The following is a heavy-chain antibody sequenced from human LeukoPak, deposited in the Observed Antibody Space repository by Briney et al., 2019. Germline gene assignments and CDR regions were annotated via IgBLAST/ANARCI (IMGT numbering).Heavy chain of an antibody. Sequence: GGSLRLSCAASGFKFSESWMSWVRQAPGQGLEWVAAIKEDGSEKDYVDSVKGRFTISRDNAKNSLYLQMDSLRADDTAVYYCATYTNWVAVDVWGQGTTVSVS. J-gene: IGHJ6*02. CDR2: IKEDGSEK. V-gene: IGHV3-7*01. CDR3: ATYTNWVAVDV. CDR1: GFKFSESW. D-gene: IGHD7-27*01.